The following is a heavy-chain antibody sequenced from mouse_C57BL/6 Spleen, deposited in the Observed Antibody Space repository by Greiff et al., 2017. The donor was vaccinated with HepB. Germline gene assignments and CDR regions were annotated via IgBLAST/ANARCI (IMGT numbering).Heavy chain of an antibody. V-gene: IGHV1-18*01. CDR3: ARSLYDYPFSAMDY. J-gene: IGHJ4*01. CDR1: GYTFTDYN. CDR2: INPNNGGT. Sequence: EVQLQQSGPELVKPGASVKIPCKASGYTFTDYNMDWVKQSHGKSLEWIGDINPNNGGTIYNQKFKGKATLTVDKSSSTAYMELRSLTSEDTAVYYCARSLYDYPFSAMDYWGQGTSVTVSS. D-gene: IGHD2-4*01.